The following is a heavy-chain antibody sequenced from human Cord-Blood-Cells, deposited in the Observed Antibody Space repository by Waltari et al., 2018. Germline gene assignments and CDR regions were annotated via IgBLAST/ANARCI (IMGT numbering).Heavy chain of an antibody. V-gene: IGHV1-2*02. CDR1: GYTFTGYY. J-gene: IGHJ4*02. Sequence: QVQLVQSGAEVKKPGASVKVSCKASGYTFTGYYMHWVRQAPGQGFEWMGWINPNSGGTNYAQKFQGRVTMTRDTSISTAYMELSRLRADDTAEYYCARDGPRITMVRGVIDYWGQGTLVTVSS. D-gene: IGHD3-10*01. CDR3: ARDGPRITMVRGVIDY. CDR2: INPNSGGT.